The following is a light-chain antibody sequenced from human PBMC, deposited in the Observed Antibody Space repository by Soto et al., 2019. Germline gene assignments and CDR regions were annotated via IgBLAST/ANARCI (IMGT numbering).Light chain of an antibody. CDR2: GAS. V-gene: IGKV3-15*01. Sequence: EILMTQSAAALSVSPGERATLSCRASQSVSSNLAWYQQKPGQAPRLLIYGASTRATGIPARFSGSGSGTEFTLTISSLQSEDFAVYYCQQYNNWPWTFGQGTKVDI. J-gene: IGKJ1*01. CDR3: QQYNNWPWT. CDR1: QSVSSN.